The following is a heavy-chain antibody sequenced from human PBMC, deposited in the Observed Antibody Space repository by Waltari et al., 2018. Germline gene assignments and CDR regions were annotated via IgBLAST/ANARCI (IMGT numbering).Heavy chain of an antibody. Sequence: QLQLQESGPGLVKPSETLSLTCTVSGSISSTTYYWCWIRQPPGKGLEWIGSMSSSGHTYYNPSLKSRVTISVDTSKNQFSLRLSSVTAADTAVYYCARRSRGSGSYAFGAFDIWGQGTMVIVSS. CDR3: ARRSRGSGSYAFGAFDI. V-gene: IGHV4-39*01. CDR2: MSSSGHT. D-gene: IGHD1-26*01. J-gene: IGHJ3*02. CDR1: GSISSTTYY.